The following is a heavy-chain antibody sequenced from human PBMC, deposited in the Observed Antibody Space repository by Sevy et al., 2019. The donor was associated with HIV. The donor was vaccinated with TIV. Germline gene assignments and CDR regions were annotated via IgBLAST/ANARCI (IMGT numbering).Heavy chain of an antibody. CDR2: IQYDGSNK. CDR1: GFSFSSYG. CDR3: VKEGGGGGGDH. D-gene: IGHD3-16*01. V-gene: IGHV3-30*02. J-gene: IGHJ4*02. Sequence: GGSLRLSCAASGFSFSSYGMHWVRQAPGMGLEWMSYIQYDGSNKDYADSVKGRFTISRDNSKNTLYLQMNSLRVEDTAVFYCVKEGGGGGGDHWGQGTLVTVSS.